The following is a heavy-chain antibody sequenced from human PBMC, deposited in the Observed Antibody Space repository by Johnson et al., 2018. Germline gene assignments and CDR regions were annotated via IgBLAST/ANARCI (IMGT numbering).Heavy chain of an antibody. Sequence: QVQLVQSGAEVKKPGSSVKVSCKASGGTFSSYAISWVRQAPGQGLEWMGGIIPIFGTANYAQKFQGRVTITADESTSTAYMELSSLRSEETAVYYCARDHFPIAAAGENYYYYGMDVWGQGTTVTVSS. J-gene: IGHJ6*02. CDR1: GGTFSSYA. V-gene: IGHV1-69*12. CDR2: IIPIFGTA. CDR3: ARDHFPIAAAGENYYYYGMDV. D-gene: IGHD6-13*01.